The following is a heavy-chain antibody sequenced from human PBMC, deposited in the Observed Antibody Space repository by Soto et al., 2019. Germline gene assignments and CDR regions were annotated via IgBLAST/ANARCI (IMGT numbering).Heavy chain of an antibody. Sequence: SETLSLTCTVSGGSISSGGYSWSWIRQPPGKDLEWIGYIYHSGSTYYNPSLKSRVTISVDRSKNQFSLKLSSVTAADTAVYYCARRYGGTFDYWGQGTLVTVSS. J-gene: IGHJ4*02. D-gene: IGHD2-15*01. CDR2: IYHSGST. CDR3: ARRYGGTFDY. V-gene: IGHV4-30-2*01. CDR1: GGSISSGGYS.